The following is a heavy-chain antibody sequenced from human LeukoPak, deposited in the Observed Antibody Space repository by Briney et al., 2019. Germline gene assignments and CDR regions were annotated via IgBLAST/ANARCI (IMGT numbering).Heavy chain of an antibody. CDR2: IYDDGSGGST. D-gene: IGHD3-10*01. CDR1: GFTVSGNF. Sequence: PGGSLRLSCAASGFTVSGNFMSWVRQAPGKGLEWVSVIYDDGSGGSTYFTDSVKGRFTISRDNSKNTLYLQMNSLRAEDTAVYYCTRDRRVALSGSYLLGDYWGQGTLVTISS. J-gene: IGHJ4*02. CDR3: TRDRRVALSGSYLLGDY. V-gene: IGHV3-53*01.